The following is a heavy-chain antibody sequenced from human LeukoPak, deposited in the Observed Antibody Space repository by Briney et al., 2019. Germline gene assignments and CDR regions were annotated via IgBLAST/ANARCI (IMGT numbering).Heavy chain of an antibody. CDR1: GGSISASSYY. CDR3: ARQADFALVEMATIMFDY. D-gene: IGHD5-24*01. CDR2: LYHTGST. V-gene: IGHV4-39*01. Sequence: SETLSLTCTVSGGSISASSYYWGWIRQPPGKGLEWIGSLYHTGSTYYNPSLKSRVNISVDTSKNQFSLKLNSATAADTAVYYCARQADFALVEMATIMFDYWGQGTLVTVSS. J-gene: IGHJ4*02.